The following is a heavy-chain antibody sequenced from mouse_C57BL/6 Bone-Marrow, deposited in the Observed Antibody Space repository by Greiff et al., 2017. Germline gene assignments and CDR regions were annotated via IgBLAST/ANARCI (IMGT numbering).Heavy chain of an antibody. CDR1: GFTFSSYG. V-gene: IGHV5-6*01. CDR3: ASSTVVAPFFDY. J-gene: IGHJ2*01. CDR2: ISSGGSYT. D-gene: IGHD1-1*01. Sequence: EVMLVESGGDLVKPGGSLKLSCAASGFTFSSYGMSWVRQTPDKRLEWVATISSGGSYTYYPDSVKGLFTISRDNAKNTLYLQMSSLKSEDTAMYYCASSTVVAPFFDYWGQGTTLTVSS.